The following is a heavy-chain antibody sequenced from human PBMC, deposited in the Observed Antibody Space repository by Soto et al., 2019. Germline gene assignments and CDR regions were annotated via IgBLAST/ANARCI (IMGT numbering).Heavy chain of an antibody. CDR2: IYYSGST. D-gene: IGHD1-1*01. CDR1: GGSISSGGYY. J-gene: IGHJ6*02. Sequence: PSETLSLTCTVSGGSISSGGYYWSWIRQHPGKGLEWIGYIYYSGSTYYNPSLKSRVTISVDTSKNQFSLKLSSVTAADTAVYLDARVPTGFGYYGMDVWGQGTTVTVSS. CDR3: ARVPTGFGYYGMDV. V-gene: IGHV4-31*03.